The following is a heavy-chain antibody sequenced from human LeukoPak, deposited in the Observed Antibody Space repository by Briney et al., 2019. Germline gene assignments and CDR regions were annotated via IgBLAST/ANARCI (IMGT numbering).Heavy chain of an antibody. CDR1: GYTFTSYY. CDR3: ARDVGYYSDS. V-gene: IGHV1-8*02. CDR2: VNPNSGNT. J-gene: IGHJ4*02. Sequence: ASVKVSCKASGYTFTSYYMHWVRQAPGQGLEWMGWVNPNSGNTGYAKKFQDTVTFTRDTSISTAYMEMTSLRSEDTAVYYCARDVGYYSDSWGQGTLVTVSS.